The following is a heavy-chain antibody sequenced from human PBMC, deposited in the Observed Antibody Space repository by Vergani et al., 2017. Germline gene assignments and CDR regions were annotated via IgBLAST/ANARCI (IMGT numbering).Heavy chain of an antibody. J-gene: IGHJ5*02. CDR2: IHYSENT. Sequence: QVQLQESGPGLVKSSETLSLTCSVSFDSIRNLYCNWIRQPPGKGLEWIGSIHYSENTNYNPSLNTRVIISVDTSKNQFSLTLTSVTAADTAVYYCSSDTHSGQRADRWGQGILVTVTS. CDR3: SSDTHSGQRADR. CDR1: FDSIRNLY. V-gene: IGHV4-59*11. D-gene: IGHD6-19*01.